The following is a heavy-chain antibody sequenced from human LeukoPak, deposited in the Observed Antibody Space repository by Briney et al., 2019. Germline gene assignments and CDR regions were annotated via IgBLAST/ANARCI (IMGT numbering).Heavy chain of an antibody. CDR2: ISGSGGST. Sequence: QPGGSLRLSCAASGFTFSSYAMSWVRQAPGKGLEWVSLISGSGGSTYYADSVKGRFTISRDNAKKSLFLQMNSLRAEDTAVYYCARLMWELPPHYYYMDVWGKGTTVTISS. CDR1: GFTFSSYA. CDR3: ARLMWELPPHYYYMDV. J-gene: IGHJ6*03. D-gene: IGHD1-26*01. V-gene: IGHV3-23*01.